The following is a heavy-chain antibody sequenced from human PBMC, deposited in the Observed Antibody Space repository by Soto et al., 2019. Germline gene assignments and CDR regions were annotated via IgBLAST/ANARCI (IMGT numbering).Heavy chain of an antibody. D-gene: IGHD5-18*01. CDR1: GYTFTSYD. V-gene: IGHV1-8*01. CDR2: TNPNSGNT. Sequence: ASVKVSCKASGYTFTSYDINWVRQATGQGLEWMGWTNPNSGNTGYAQKFQGRVTMTRNTSISTAYMELSSLRSEDTAVYYCARGVQLWLNYYYGMDVWGQGTTVTV. J-gene: IGHJ6*02. CDR3: ARGVQLWLNYYYGMDV.